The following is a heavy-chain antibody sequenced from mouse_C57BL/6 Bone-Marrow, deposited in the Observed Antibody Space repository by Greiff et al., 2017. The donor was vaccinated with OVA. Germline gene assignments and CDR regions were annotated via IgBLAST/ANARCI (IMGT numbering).Heavy chain of an antibody. CDR2: INPSSGST. Sequence: QVQLQQSGAELARPGASVKMSCKASGYTFTSYTMHWVKQRPGQGLEWIGYINPSSGSTKYNQKFKDKATLTADKSSSTAYMQLSSLTCEDSAVYYCATPSYGKGARDYWGQGTSVTVSS. J-gene: IGHJ4*01. CDR3: ATPSYGKGARDY. D-gene: IGHD2-1*01. CDR1: GYTFTSYT. V-gene: IGHV1-4*01.